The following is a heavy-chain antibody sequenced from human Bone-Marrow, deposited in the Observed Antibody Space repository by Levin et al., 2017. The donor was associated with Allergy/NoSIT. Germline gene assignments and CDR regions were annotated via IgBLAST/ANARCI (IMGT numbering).Heavy chain of an antibody. Sequence: PGGSLRLSCAASGFSFHDFWMHWVRQAPGEGLVWVSHITYDGNTEYGDSVKGRFTIFRDNAKNSLYLEMNSLRAEDTAVYYCARGEYGSGSFHPNGRMDVWGQGTTVSVSS. CDR1: GFSFHDFW. J-gene: IGHJ6*02. CDR3: ARGEYGSGSFHPNGRMDV. D-gene: IGHD3-10*01. V-gene: IGHV3-74*01. CDR2: ITYDGNT.